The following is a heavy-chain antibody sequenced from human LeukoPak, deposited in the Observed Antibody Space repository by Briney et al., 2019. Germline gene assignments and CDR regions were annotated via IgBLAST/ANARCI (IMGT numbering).Heavy chain of an antibody. CDR2: ISGGGDIT. D-gene: IGHD2-21*02. J-gene: IGHJ4*02. V-gene: IGHV3-23*01. CDR1: GFNFASHA. CDR3: VREDTPATANY. Sequence: GGSLRLSCAASGFNFASHAMSWVRQTPGKGLEWVSAISGGGDITYYADSVTGRFPISRDNSKDTLFLQMHSLRPGDTAVYYCVREDTPATANYWGQGTLVTISS.